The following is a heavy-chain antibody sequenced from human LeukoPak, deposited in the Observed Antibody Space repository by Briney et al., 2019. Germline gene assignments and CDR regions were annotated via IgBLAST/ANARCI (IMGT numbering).Heavy chain of an antibody. J-gene: IGHJ4*02. CDR3: ARDTDFHFDY. V-gene: IGHV3-7*05. Sequence: GGSLRLSCAASGFTFSSYWMSWVRQAPGKGLEWVANINQDGSEKYYVDSVEGRFTISRGNAKNSLYLQMNSLRAEDTAVYYCARDTDFHFDYWGQGTQVTVSS. CDR2: INQDGSEK. CDR1: GFTFSSYW.